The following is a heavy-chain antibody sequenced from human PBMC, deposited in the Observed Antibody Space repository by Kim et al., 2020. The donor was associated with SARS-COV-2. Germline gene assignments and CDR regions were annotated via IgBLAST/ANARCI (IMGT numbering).Heavy chain of an antibody. Sequence: ASVKVSCKASGYTFTSYAMNWVRQAPGQGLEWMGWINTNTGNPTYAQGFTGRFVFSLDTSVSTAYLQISSLKAEDTAVYYCASVFLGFSSSGYVDDYYFDYWGQGTLVTVSS. J-gene: IGHJ4*02. CDR3: ASVFLGFSSSGYVDDYYFDY. D-gene: IGHD3-22*01. CDR1: GYTFTSYA. CDR2: INTNTGNP. V-gene: IGHV7-4-1*02.